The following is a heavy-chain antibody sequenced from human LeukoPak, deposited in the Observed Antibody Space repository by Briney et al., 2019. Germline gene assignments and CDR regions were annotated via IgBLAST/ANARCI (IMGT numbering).Heavy chain of an antibody. CDR1: GFTFSSYG. CDR3: AKTTMVRGSLVGDYYYGMDV. J-gene: IGHJ6*02. Sequence: GGSLRLSCAASGFTFSSYGMHWVRQAPGKGLEWVAVISYDGSNKYYADSVKGRFTISRDNSKNTLYLQMNSLRAEDTAVYYCAKTTMVRGSLVGDYYYGMDVWGQGTTVTVSS. D-gene: IGHD3-10*01. V-gene: IGHV3-30*18. CDR2: ISYDGSNK.